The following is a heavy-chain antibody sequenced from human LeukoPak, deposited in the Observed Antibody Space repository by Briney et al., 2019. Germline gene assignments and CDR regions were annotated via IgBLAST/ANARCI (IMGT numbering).Heavy chain of an antibody. CDR2: ISYDGSNK. CDR1: GFTFRSYA. CDR3: ARYAYCSSTSCREDDQNVSGWFDP. V-gene: IGHV3-30-3*01. J-gene: IGHJ5*02. D-gene: IGHD2-2*01. Sequence: GRSLRLSCAASGFTFRSYAMHWVRQAPGKGLEWVAVISYDGSNKYYADSVKGRFTISRDNSKNTLYLQMNSLRAEDTAVYYCARYAYCSSTSCREDDQNVSGWFDPWGQGTLVTVSS.